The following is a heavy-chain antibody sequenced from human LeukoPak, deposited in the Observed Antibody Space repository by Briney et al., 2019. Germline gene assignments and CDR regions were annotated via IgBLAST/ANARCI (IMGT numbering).Heavy chain of an antibody. CDR3: GRHTEKYCRGGSCYPRHFDY. CDR2: IYYSGSTY. V-gene: IGHV4-39*01. D-gene: IGHD2-15*01. Sequence: PSETLSLTCTVSGGSISSSDSYWGWIRQPPGKGLEWIGTIYYSGSTYYYNPSLKSRVTLSVDTSNNQFSLKLNSVTAADAAVYYCGRHTEKYCRGGSCYPRHFDYWGQGTLVTVSS. CDR1: GGSISSSDSY. J-gene: IGHJ4*02.